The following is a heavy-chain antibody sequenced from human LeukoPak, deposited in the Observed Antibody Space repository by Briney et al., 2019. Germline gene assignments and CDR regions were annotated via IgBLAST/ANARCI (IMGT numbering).Heavy chain of an antibody. J-gene: IGHJ3*02. D-gene: IGHD2-21*02. V-gene: IGHV4-59*01. CDR3: ASGLTAQDALDI. CDR2: IYYSGST. Sequence: SETLSLTCTVSGGSISSYYWSWIRQPPGKGLEWIGYIYYSGSTNYNPSLKSRVTISVDTSKNQFSLKLSSVTAADTAVYYCASGLTAQDALDIWGQGTMVTVSS. CDR1: GGSISSYY.